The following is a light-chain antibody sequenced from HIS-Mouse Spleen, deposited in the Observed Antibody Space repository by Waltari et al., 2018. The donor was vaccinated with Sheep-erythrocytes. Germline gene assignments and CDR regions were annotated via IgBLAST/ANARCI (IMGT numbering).Light chain of an antibody. CDR3: CSYAGSSTPWV. J-gene: IGLJ3*02. V-gene: IGLV2-23*01. CDR1: SSDVGGYNL. CDR2: EGS. Sequence: QSALTPPRSVSGSPGPSVTISCTGTSSDVGGYNLVSWYQQHPGKAPKLMIYEGSKRPSGVSNRFSGSKSGNTASLTISGLQAEDEADYYCCSYAGSSTPWVFGGGTKLTVI.